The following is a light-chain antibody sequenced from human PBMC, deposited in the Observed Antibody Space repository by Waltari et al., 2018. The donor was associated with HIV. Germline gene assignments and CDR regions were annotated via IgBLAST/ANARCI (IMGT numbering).Light chain of an antibody. CDR2: DVR. J-gene: IGLJ2*01. Sequence: QSALTQPPSASGSPGQSVTISCAGTSSDIGLYNFVSWYQHHPGKAPKLLISDVRRRPSAVPVRFFGSKSGNTASPAVSGLQADDEATYYSFSYAGNNFLLFGGGTKLTVL. CDR3: FSYAGNNFLL. CDR1: SSDIGLYNF. V-gene: IGLV2-8*01.